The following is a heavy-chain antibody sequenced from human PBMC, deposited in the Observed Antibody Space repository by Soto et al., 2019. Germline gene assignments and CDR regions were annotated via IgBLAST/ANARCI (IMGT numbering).Heavy chain of an antibody. CDR3: ARGRTIFGVVIESPSYYYYYMDV. CDR1: GFTFSSYS. CDR2: ISSSSSTI. J-gene: IGHJ6*03. D-gene: IGHD3-3*01. Sequence: GGSLRLSCAASGFTFSSYSMNWVRQAPGKGLEWVSYISSSSSTIYYADSVKGRFTISRDNAKNSLYLQMNSLRAEDTAVYYCARGRTIFGVVIESPSYYYYYMDVWGKGTTVTVSS. V-gene: IGHV3-48*01.